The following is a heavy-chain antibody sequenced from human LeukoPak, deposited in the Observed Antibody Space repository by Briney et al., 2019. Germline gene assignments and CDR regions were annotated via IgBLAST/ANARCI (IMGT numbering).Heavy chain of an antibody. CDR2: INPNNGGT. J-gene: IGHJ5*02. D-gene: IGHD4-17*01. Sequence: ASVKVSCKASGYTFTGYYMHWVRQAPGQGLEWMGWINPNNGGTNYAQKFQGRVTMTRDTSISTAYMELSRLRSEDTAVYYCAREVNGDYRYNWFDPWGQGTLVTVSS. CDR1: GYTFTGYY. CDR3: AREVNGDYRYNWFDP. V-gene: IGHV1-2*02.